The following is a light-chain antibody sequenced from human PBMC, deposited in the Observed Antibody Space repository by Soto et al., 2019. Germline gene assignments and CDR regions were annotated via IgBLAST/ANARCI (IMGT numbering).Light chain of an antibody. CDR1: ESIRTW. CDR2: DAS. CDR3: QQYSNYPRR. V-gene: IGKV1-5*01. J-gene: IGKJ1*01. Sequence: DIQMTQSPSTLSASIGDRVTITCRASESIRTWLAWYQHKPGKAPKFLIYDASSLESGVPSRFSGSGSGTEFTLTISNLQPDDFATCFCQQYSNYPRRFCQGTKVDIK.